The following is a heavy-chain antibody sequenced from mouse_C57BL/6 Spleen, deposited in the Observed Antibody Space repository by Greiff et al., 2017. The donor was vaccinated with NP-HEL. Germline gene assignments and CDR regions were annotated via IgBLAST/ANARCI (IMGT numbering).Heavy chain of an antibody. J-gene: IGHJ2*01. Sequence: QVQLKESGPELVKPGASVKISCKASGYAFSSSWMNWVKQRPGKGLEWIGRIYPGDGDTNYNGKFKGKATLTADKSSSTAYMQLSSLTSEDSAVYYCAMRGSTMVTTTSYYFDYWGQGTTLTVSS. CDR3: AMRGSTMVTTTSYYFDY. CDR1: GYAFSSSW. D-gene: IGHD2-2*01. CDR2: IYPGDGDT. V-gene: IGHV1-82*01.